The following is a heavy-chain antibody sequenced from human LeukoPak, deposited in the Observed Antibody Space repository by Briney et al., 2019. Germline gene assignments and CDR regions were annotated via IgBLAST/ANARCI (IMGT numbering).Heavy chain of an antibody. Sequence: GGSLRLSCAASGFTFSRYAMSWVRQAPGKGLEWVSAFGGSESSIYYADSVKGRFTISRDNSKNTLYLQMNSLRAEDTAVYYCAKDREGIVVVITPSFDYWGQGTLVTVSS. D-gene: IGHD3-22*01. J-gene: IGHJ4*02. CDR2: FGGSESSI. V-gene: IGHV3-23*01. CDR1: GFTFSRYA. CDR3: AKDREGIVVVITPSFDY.